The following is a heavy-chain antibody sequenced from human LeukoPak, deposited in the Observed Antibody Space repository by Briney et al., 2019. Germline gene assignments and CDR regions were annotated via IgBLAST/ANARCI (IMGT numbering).Heavy chain of an antibody. D-gene: IGHD3-22*01. CDR1: GGSISNKY. Sequence: PLETLSLTCSVSGGSISNKYWSWIRQPPGKGLEWIGYIYYSGSTNYNPSLKSRVTISVDTSKNQFSLKLTSVTAADTAVYYCVRGYYDSSGYSTPFDYWGQGTLVTVSS. CDR2: IYYSGST. J-gene: IGHJ4*02. V-gene: IGHV4-59*08. CDR3: VRGYYDSSGYSTPFDY.